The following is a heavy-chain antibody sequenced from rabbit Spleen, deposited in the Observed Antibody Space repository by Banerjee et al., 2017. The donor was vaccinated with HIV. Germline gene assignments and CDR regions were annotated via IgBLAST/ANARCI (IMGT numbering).Heavy chain of an antibody. D-gene: IGHD2-1*01. V-gene: IGHV1S45*01. CDR1: GFSFSTSYW. Sequence: QEQLEESGGDLVKSEGSLTLTCTASGFSFSTSYWICWVRQAPGKGLEWIACIDAGSSGSTLYATWAKGRLTISKTSSTTVTLQMTSLTAADTATYFCAGGRRDTGGDWGLWGPGTLVTVS. CDR2: IDAGSSGST. CDR3: AGGRRDTGGDWGL. J-gene: IGHJ4*01.